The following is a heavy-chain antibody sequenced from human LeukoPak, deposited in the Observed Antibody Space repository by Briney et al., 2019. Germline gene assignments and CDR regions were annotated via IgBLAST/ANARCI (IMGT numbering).Heavy chain of an antibody. CDR1: GGSLRGYY. V-gene: IGHV4-34*01. D-gene: IGHD6-19*01. Sequence: SETLSLTCAVYGGSLRGYYWSWMSQPPGKGLEWIGEINHSGGTNYNPSLKSRVTISVDTSKNQFSLKLNSVTAADTAVYYCARAKWAVAGTWSRRGGYFDYWGQGTVVTVSS. CDR2: INHSGGT. CDR3: ARAKWAVAGTWSRRGGYFDY. J-gene: IGHJ4*02.